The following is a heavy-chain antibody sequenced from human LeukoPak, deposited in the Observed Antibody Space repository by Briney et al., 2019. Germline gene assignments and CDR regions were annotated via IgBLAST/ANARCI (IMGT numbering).Heavy chain of an antibody. J-gene: IGHJ4*02. Sequence: PSETLSLTCTVSGGSISSYYWSWIRQPPGKGLEWIGYIYYSGSTNYNPSLESRVTISVDTSKNQFSLKLSSVTAADTAVYYCATIYGDYVGPFDYWGQGTLVTVSS. CDR3: ATIYGDYVGPFDY. CDR2: IYYSGST. D-gene: IGHD4-17*01. CDR1: GGSISSYY. V-gene: IGHV4-59*08.